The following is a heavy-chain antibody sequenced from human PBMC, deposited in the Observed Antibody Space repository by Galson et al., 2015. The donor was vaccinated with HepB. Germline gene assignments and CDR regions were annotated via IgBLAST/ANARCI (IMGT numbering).Heavy chain of an antibody. J-gene: IGHJ6*02. D-gene: IGHD2-8*01. CDR2: IIPIFGTA. Sequence: SVKVSCKASGGTFSSYAISWVRQAPGQGLEWMGGIIPIFGTANYAQKFQGRVTITADESTSTAYMELSSLRSEDTAVYYCSREADCTNGVCYTMHYYYYGMDVWGQGTTVTVSS. V-gene: IGHV1-69*13. CDR3: SREADCTNGVCYTMHYYYYGMDV. CDR1: GGTFSSYA.